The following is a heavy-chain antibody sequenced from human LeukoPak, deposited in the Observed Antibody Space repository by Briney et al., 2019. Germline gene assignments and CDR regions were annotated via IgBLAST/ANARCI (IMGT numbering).Heavy chain of an antibody. D-gene: IGHD3-22*01. Sequence: GRSLRLSCAASGFTVGSKYMNWVRQPPGKGMEWVAYFAGSDTTTYYADSVKGRFTISRDNARNSLYLQMNSLRAEDTALYYCTTLGYHLDSWGQGTLVTVSS. J-gene: IGHJ4*02. CDR3: TTLGYHLDS. V-gene: IGHV3-48*03. CDR1: GFTVGSKY. CDR2: FAGSDTTT.